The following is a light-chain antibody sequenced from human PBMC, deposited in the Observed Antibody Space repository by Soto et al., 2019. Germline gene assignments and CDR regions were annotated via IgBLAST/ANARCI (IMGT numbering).Light chain of an antibody. J-gene: IGKJ1*01. CDR3: QQRRDWPWT. CDR2: DAS. Sequence: EIVLTQSPGTLSLFPGERATLSCRASSSVRSYLACYQQKPAQAPRLLIYDASNRATGIPARFSGSGSGTDFTLIISSLQPEDFAFYYCQQRRDWPWTFVQGTRVEIE. CDR1: SSVRSY. V-gene: IGKV3-11*01.